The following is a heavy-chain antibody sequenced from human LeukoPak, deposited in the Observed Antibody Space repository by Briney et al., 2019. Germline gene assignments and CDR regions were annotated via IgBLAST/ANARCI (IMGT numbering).Heavy chain of an antibody. CDR1: GYSFTSYW. Sequence: GESLKISCKGSGYSFTSYWIGWVRQMPGKGLEWMGIIYPGDSDTRYSPSFQGQVTISADKSISTAYLQWSSLKASDTAMYYCASVRVAVADPYWYFDLWGRGTLVTVSS. D-gene: IGHD6-19*01. V-gene: IGHV5-51*01. CDR2: IYPGDSDT. J-gene: IGHJ2*01. CDR3: ASVRVAVADPYWYFDL.